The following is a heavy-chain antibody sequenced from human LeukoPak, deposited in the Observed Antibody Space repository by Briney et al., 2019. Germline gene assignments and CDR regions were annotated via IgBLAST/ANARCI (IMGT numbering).Heavy chain of an antibody. V-gene: IGHV4-39*07. J-gene: IGHJ4*02. CDR3: ARLRTAYLDY. D-gene: IGHD2-21*02. CDR2: IYYSGST. Sequence: SETLSLTCTVSGGSISSSSYYWGWLRQPPGKGLEWIGTIYYSGSTYYNPSLKSRVTISVDTSKNQFSLKLSSVTVADTAVYYCARLRTAYLDYWGQGTLVTVSS. CDR1: GGSISSSSYY.